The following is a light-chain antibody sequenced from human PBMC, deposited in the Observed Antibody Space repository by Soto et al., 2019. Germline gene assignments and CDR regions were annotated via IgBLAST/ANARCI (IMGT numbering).Light chain of an antibody. CDR1: ASDIGRYDY. CDR2: EVS. CDR3: TSYISSSAFFV. Sequence: QSVLTQPASVSGSPGQSVTISCTGSASDIGRYDYVSWYQQYPGNTPKLLIYEVSHRPSGVSDRFSGSKSGDKASLTISGVQFQDEDTYYCTSYISSSAFFVFGTGTKVTVL. V-gene: IGLV2-14*03. J-gene: IGLJ1*01.